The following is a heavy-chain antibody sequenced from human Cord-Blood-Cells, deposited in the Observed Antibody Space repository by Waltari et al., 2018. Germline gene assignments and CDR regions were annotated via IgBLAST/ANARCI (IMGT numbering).Heavy chain of an antibody. CDR3: ARGSIAVAGTGFDY. Sequence: QVQLQESGPGLVKPSETLSLTCTVTGGSISSHYWSWIRQPPGKGLEWIGYIYYSGSTNYNPSLKSRGTIAVDTAKNQFSLKRSSVTAADTAVYYCARGSIAVAGTGFDYWGPGTLVTVSS. V-gene: IGHV4-59*11. CDR1: GGSISSHY. J-gene: IGHJ4*02. CDR2: IYYSGST. D-gene: IGHD6-19*01.